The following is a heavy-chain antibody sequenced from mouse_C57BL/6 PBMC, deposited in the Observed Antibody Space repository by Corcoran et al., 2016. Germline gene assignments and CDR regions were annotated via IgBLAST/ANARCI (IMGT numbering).Heavy chain of an antibody. V-gene: IGHV1-80*01. CDR1: GYAFRSYW. Sequence: QVQLQQSGAELVKPGASVKISCKASGYAFRSYWMNWVKQRPGKGLEWIGQIYPGDGDTNYNGKFKGKATLTADKSSSTAYMQLSSLTSEDSAVYFCAREGGPYYYGSSLWYFDVWGTGTTVTVSS. CDR2: IYPGDGDT. CDR3: AREGGPYYYGSSLWYFDV. D-gene: IGHD1-1*01. J-gene: IGHJ1*03.